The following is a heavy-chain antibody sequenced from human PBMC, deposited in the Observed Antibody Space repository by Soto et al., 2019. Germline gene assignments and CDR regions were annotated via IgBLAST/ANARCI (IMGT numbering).Heavy chain of an antibody. CDR1: GCTFSSYA. Sequence: SVKVSCKASGCTFSSYAISCVRQAPGQVLEWMGGIIPIFGTANYAQKFQGRVTITADESTSTAYMELSSLRSEDTAVYYCARARGILYGDYTKYYYGMDVWGQGTTVTVSS. CDR3: ARARGILYGDYTKYYYGMDV. J-gene: IGHJ6*02. V-gene: IGHV1-69*13. CDR2: IIPIFGTA. D-gene: IGHD2-8*01.